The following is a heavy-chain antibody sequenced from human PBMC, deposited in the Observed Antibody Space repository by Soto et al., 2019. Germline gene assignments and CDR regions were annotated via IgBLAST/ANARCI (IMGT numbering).Heavy chain of an antibody. CDR1: GFTFTSSA. Sequence: SVKVSCKASGFTFTSSAVQWVRQARGQRLEWIGWIVVGSGNTNYAQKFQERVTITRDMSTSTAYMELSSLRSEDTAVYYCAADTDFWSGYPLFDPWGQGTLVTVSS. J-gene: IGHJ5*02. D-gene: IGHD3-3*01. CDR2: IVVGSGNT. CDR3: AADTDFWSGYPLFDP. V-gene: IGHV1-58*01.